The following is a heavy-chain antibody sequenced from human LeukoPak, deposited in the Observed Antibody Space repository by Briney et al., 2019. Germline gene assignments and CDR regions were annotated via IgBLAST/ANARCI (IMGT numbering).Heavy chain of an antibody. J-gene: IGHJ6*02. V-gene: IGHV4-59*01. CDR1: GGSISSYY. Sequence: SETLSLTCTVSGGSISSYYWSWIRQPPGKGLEWIGYIYYSGSTNYNPSLKSRVTISVDTSKDQFSLKLSSVTAADTAVYYCARGPFGSGYNSALSYYGMDVWGQGTTVTVSS. CDR2: IYYSGST. CDR3: ARGPFGSGYNSALSYYGMDV. D-gene: IGHD3-3*01.